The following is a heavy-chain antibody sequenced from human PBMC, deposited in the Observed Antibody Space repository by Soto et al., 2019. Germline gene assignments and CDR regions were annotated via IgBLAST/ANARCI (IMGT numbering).Heavy chain of an antibody. CDR2: INAGNGNT. V-gene: IGHV1-3*01. CDR3: ARDGDGSGSYWAPGDY. CDR1: GYTFTSYA. Sequence: QVQLVQSGAEVKKPGASVKVSCKASGYTFTSYAMHWVHQAPGQRLEWMGWINAGNGNTKYSQKFQGRVTITRDTSASTAYMELSSLRSEDTAVYYCARDGDGSGSYWAPGDYWGQGTLVTVSS. J-gene: IGHJ4*02. D-gene: IGHD3-10*01.